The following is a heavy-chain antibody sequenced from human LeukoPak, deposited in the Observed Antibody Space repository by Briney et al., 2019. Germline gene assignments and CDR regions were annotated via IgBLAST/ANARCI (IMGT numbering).Heavy chain of an antibody. J-gene: IGHJ4*02. CDR1: GGSISSYY. CDR3: AREGRIVCSGGSCYFDY. Sequence: SETLSLTCSVSGGSISSYYWSWIRQPPGKGLEWIGNIFYTGSTKYNPSLKSRVTISVDTSKNQFSLKLSSVTAADTAVYYCAREGRIVCSGGSCYFDYWGQGTLVTVSS. V-gene: IGHV4-59*12. CDR2: IFYTGST. D-gene: IGHD2-15*01.